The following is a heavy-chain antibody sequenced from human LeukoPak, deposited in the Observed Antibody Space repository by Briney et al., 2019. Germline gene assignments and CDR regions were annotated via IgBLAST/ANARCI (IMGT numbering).Heavy chain of an antibody. V-gene: IGHV4-34*01. CDR1: GGSFSGYY. CDR2: INHSGST. CDR3: ARGPELLDDYGDQPSSYYFDY. D-gene: IGHD4-17*01. Sequence: SETLSLTCAVYGGSFSGYYWSWIRQPPGKGLEWIGEINHSGSTNYNPSLKSRVTISVDTSKNQFSLKLSSVTAADTAVYYCARGPELLDDYGDQPSSYYFDYWGQGTLVTVSS. J-gene: IGHJ4*02.